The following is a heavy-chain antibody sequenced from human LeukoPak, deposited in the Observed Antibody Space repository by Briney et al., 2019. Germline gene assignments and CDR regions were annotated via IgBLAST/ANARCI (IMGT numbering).Heavy chain of an antibody. CDR1: GFTFSSYA. CDR2: ISYDGSNK. Sequence: GGSLRLSCAASGFTFSSYAMHWVRQAPGKGLEWVAVISYDGSNKYCADSVKGRFTISRDNSKNTLYLQMNSLRAEDTAVYYCARDSRIAARPSGDYWGQGTLVTVSS. D-gene: IGHD6-6*01. CDR3: ARDSRIAARPSGDY. J-gene: IGHJ4*02. V-gene: IGHV3-30-3*01.